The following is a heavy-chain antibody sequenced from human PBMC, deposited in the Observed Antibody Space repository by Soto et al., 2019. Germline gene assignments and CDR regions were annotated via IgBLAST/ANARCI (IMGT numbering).Heavy chain of an antibody. J-gene: IGHJ4*02. CDR1: GFTFSSYW. Sequence: EVQLVESGGGLVQPGGSLRLSCAASGFTFSSYWMHWVRQAPGKGLVWVSRLDSDGSTRGYADSVRGRFIISRDNAKNTPFLQMNSLRAEGTAVYYCARAMDGEFVLHEWGQGTLVTVSS. CDR2: LDSDGSTR. CDR3: ARAMDGEFVLHE. V-gene: IGHV3-74*01. D-gene: IGHD4-17*01.